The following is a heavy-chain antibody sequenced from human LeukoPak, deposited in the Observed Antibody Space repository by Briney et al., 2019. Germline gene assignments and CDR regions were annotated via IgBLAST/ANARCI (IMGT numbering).Heavy chain of an antibody. CDR3: AKDRWFAELLESYFDS. Sequence: GGSLRLSCAASGFTFSTYNMNWVRQAPGKGLEWVSSITSSSSYTFYADSVRGRFTISRDNAKNSLYLQMNSLRTEDTAMYYCAKDRWFAELLESYFDSWGQGALVTVSS. CDR1: GFTFSTYN. V-gene: IGHV3-21*01. D-gene: IGHD3-10*01. J-gene: IGHJ4*02. CDR2: ITSSSSYT.